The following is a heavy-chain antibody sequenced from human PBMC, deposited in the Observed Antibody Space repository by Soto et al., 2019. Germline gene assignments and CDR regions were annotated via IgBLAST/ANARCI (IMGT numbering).Heavy chain of an antibody. CDR2: INAGNGNT. CDR1: GYTFTSYV. D-gene: IGHD5-18*01. Sequence: RASVKVSCKASGYTFTSYVMHWVRQAPGQRLEWMGWINAGNGNTKYSQKFQGRVTITRDTSASTAYMEVSSLRSEDTAVYYCARELGRRRWLQPGAFDIWGQGTMVTVSS. CDR3: ARELGRRRWLQPGAFDI. J-gene: IGHJ3*02. V-gene: IGHV1-3*01.